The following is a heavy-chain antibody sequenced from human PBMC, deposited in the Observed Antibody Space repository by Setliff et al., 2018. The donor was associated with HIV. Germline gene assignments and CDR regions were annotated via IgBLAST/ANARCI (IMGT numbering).Heavy chain of an antibody. CDR1: GGSISSDDYY. CDR2: INHSGST. CDR3: ARGYYDILTGYYSSGIWDY. V-gene: IGHV4-34*01. J-gene: IGHJ4*02. D-gene: IGHD3-9*01. Sequence: SETLSLTCTVSGGSISSDDYYWSWIRQPPGKGLEWIGEINHSGSTNYNPSLKTRVTISVDTSKNQFSLKLSSVTAADTAVYFCARGYYDILTGYYSSGIWDYWGQGTLVTVSS.